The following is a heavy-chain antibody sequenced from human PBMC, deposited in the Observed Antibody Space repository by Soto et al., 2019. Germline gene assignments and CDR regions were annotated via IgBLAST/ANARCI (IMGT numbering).Heavy chain of an antibody. CDR3: ARGRQQWLVRRAEYFQH. V-gene: IGHV4-34*01. CDR1: GGSFSGYY. D-gene: IGHD6-19*01. Sequence: QVQLQQWGAGLLKPSETLSLTCAVYGGSFSGYYWSWIRQPPGKGLEWIGEINHSGSTNYNPSLKSRVTISVDTSKNQCSLKLSSVTAADTAVYYCARGRQQWLVRRAEYFQHWGQGTLVTVSS. J-gene: IGHJ1*01. CDR2: INHSGST.